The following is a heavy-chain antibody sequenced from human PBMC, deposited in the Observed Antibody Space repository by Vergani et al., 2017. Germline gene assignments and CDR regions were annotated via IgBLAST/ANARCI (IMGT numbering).Heavy chain of an antibody. Sequence: EVQLVESGGGLVQPGGSLRLSCAASGFTVSSNYMSWVRQAPGKGLEWVSFIYSGGSTYYADSVKGRFTISRDNSKTTLYLQMNSLRAEDTAVYYCARGMYSSNWYFDPWGQGTLVTVSS. D-gene: IGHD6-13*01. J-gene: IGHJ5*02. CDR2: IYSGGST. V-gene: IGHV3-66*02. CDR3: ARGMYSSNWYFDP. CDR1: GFTVSSNY.